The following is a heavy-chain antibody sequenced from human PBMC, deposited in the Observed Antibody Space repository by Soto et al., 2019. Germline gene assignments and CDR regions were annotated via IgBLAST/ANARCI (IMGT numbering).Heavy chain of an antibody. Sequence: QVQLVQSGAEVKKPGASVKVSCKASGYTFTSYGISWVRQAPGQGLEWMGWISAYNGNTNYAQKLQGRVTMTTDTSTSTAYMELRSLRSDDTAVYYCARRPHFDWLLWANYYYGMDVWGQGTTVTVSS. J-gene: IGHJ6*02. CDR3: ARRPHFDWLLWANYYYGMDV. V-gene: IGHV1-18*01. D-gene: IGHD3-9*01. CDR2: ISAYNGNT. CDR1: GYTFTSYG.